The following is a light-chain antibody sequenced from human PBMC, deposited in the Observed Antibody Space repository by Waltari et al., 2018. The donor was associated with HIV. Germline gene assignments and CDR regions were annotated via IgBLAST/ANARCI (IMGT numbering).Light chain of an antibody. CDR3: QVWDSSTGV. CDR2: RDS. CDR1: KIESKV. J-gene: IGLJ3*02. Sequence: SYELTQPLSVSVALGQTAKITCDGNKIESKVVNWYHQKPGQAPVLVIYRDSNRPSGIPGRFSGSNSGNTATLTISRAQAGDEGDYYCQVWDSSTGVFGGGTNLTVL. V-gene: IGLV3-9*01.